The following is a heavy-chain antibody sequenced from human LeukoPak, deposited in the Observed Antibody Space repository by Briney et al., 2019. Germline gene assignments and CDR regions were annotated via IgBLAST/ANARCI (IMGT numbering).Heavy chain of an antibody. D-gene: IGHD1-26*01. CDR2: INPNSGGT. CDR3: AREVVGATTGNWFDP. J-gene: IGHJ5*02. V-gene: IGHV1-2*04. Sequence: ASVTVSCKASGYTFTGYYMHWVRQAPGQGLEWMGWINPNSGGTNYAQKFQGWVTMTRDTSISTAYMELSRLRSDDTAVYYCAREVVGATTGNWFDPWGRGTLVTVSS. CDR1: GYTFTGYY.